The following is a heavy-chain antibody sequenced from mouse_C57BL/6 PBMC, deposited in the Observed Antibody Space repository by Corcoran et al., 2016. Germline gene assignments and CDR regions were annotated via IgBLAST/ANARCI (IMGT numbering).Heavy chain of an antibody. D-gene: IGHD1-1*01. Sequence: QIQLVQSGPELKKPGETVKISCKASGYTFTNYGMSWVKQAPGKVLKWMGWINTYSGVPTYADDFKGRFAFSLETSASTAYLQINNLKNEDTATYFCARQDSGSSSFAYWGQGTLVTVSA. CDR1: GYTFTNYG. CDR2: INTYSGVP. J-gene: IGHJ3*01. CDR3: ARQDSGSSSFAY. V-gene: IGHV9-3*01.